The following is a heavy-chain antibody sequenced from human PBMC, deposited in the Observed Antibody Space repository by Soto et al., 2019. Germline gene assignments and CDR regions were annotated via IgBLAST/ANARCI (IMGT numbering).Heavy chain of an antibody. CDR1: GFTFSSYS. V-gene: IGHV3-48*02. D-gene: IGHD3-3*01. J-gene: IGHJ4*02. CDR2: ISTTSSSI. CDR3: ARKGVAFDY. Sequence: PGGSLRLSCAASGFTFSSYSMNWVRQAPGKGLEWISYISTTSSSIYYADSVKGRFTISRDNAKNSLFPQMNSLRDEDTAAYYCARKGVAFDYWGQGALVTVSS.